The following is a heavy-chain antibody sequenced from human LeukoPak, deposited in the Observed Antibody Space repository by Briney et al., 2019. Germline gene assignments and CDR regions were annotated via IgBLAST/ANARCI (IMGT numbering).Heavy chain of an antibody. CDR3: TTSPWSIVVVPAAMNYYYYMDV. J-gene: IGHJ6*03. V-gene: IGHV3-15*01. D-gene: IGHD2-2*01. Sequence: WIRQPPGKGLEWVGRIKSKTDVGTTDYAAPVKGRFTISRDDSKNTLYLQMNSLKTEDTAVYYCTTSPWSIVVVPAAMNYYYYMDVWGKGTTVTVSS. CDR2: IKSKTDVGTT.